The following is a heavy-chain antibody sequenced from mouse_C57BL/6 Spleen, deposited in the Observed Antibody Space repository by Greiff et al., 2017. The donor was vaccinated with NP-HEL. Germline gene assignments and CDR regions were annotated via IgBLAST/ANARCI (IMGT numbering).Heavy chain of an antibody. D-gene: IGHD2-4*01. CDR3: ARADDYDYAMDY. CDR2: IWSGGST. J-gene: IGHJ4*01. Sequence: QVQLQQSGPGLVQPSQSLSITCTVSDFSLTSYGVHWVRQSPGKGLEWLGVIWSGGSTDYNAAFISRLSISKDNSKSQVFFKMNSLQADDTAIYYCARADDYDYAMDYWGQGTSVTVSS. V-gene: IGHV2-2*01. CDR1: DFSLTSYG.